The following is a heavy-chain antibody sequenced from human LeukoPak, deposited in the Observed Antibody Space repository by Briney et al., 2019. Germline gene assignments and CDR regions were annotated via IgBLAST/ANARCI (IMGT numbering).Heavy chain of an antibody. J-gene: IGHJ4*02. CDR1: GGSISSYY. V-gene: IGHV4-4*07. D-gene: IGHD1-26*01. CDR3: ARVFGGNSLDY. Sequence: SETLSLTCTVSGGSISSYYWSWIRQPAGKGLEWIGRIHKSGTTYYSPSLKSRVTMSIDTSKNQFSLQLSAVTAADTAIYYYARVFGGNSLDYWGQGTLVAVSS. CDR2: IHKSGTT.